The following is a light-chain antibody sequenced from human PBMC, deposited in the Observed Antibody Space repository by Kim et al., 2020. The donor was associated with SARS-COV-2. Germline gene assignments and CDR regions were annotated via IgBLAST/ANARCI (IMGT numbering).Light chain of an antibody. V-gene: IGLV6-57*03. CDR2: EDN. Sequence: GKTLTIPCTRSSGSIASNYVQWYQQRPGSAPTTVIYEDNQRPSGVPDRFSGSIDSSSNSASLTISGLKTEDEADYYCQSYDSSTVVFGGGTQLTV. CDR3: QSYDSSTVV. J-gene: IGLJ2*01. CDR1: SGSIASNY.